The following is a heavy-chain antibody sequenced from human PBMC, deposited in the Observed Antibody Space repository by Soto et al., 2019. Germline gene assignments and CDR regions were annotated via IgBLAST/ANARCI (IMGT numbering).Heavy chain of an antibody. CDR3: AHKGGRGAAMDV. Sequence: QITLKESGPTVVQPTQTLTLTCSFSRFERSTSAEGVAWIRQPPGKALEWLALIYWDDDERYSPFLKSRLTIAKDTSKNQVVLTMTNMDPADTATYFCAHKGGRGAAMDVWGQGATVTVSS. D-gene: IGHD2-15*01. J-gene: IGHJ6*02. V-gene: IGHV2-5*02. CDR2: IYWDDDE. CDR1: RFERSTSAEG.